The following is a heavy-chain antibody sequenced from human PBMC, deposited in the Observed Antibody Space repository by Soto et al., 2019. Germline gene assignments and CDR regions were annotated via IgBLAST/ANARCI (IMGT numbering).Heavy chain of an antibody. CDR2: TTLSGGTT. V-gene: IGHV3-23*01. J-gene: IGHJ4*02. CDR1: GFIFSSYA. CDR3: AKGRGSGWYRGIDY. Sequence: EVQLLESGGDLVQPGGSLRLSCAASGFIFSSYAMNWVRQAPGKGLEWVSGTTLSGGTTYYADSVKGRFTISRDNSKNSLYLQMNSLRVEDTALYYCAKGRGSGWYRGIDYWGQGTLVTVSS. D-gene: IGHD6-19*01.